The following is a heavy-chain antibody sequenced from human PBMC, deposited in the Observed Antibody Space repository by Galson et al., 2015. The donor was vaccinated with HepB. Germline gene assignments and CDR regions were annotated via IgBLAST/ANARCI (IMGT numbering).Heavy chain of an antibody. CDR2: ISSSSSYI. Sequence: SLRLSCAASGFTFSSYSVNWVRQAPGKGLEWVSSISSSSSYIYYADSVKGRFTISRDNAKNSLYLQMNSLRAEDTAVYYCARAFVVVPAAIRSGPYYYYGMDVWGQGTTVTVSS. CDR3: ARAFVVVPAAIRSGPYYYYGMDV. V-gene: IGHV3-21*01. J-gene: IGHJ6*02. D-gene: IGHD2-2*02. CDR1: GFTFSSYS.